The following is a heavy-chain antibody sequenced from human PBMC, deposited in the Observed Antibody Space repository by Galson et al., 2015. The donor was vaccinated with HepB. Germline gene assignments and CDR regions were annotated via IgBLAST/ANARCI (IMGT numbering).Heavy chain of an antibody. V-gene: IGHV3-33*01. CDR2: IWFDGNYK. Sequence: SLRLSCAASGFTFSNYDMHWVRQAPGKGLEWVAVIWFDGNYKYYADSVKGRFTISRDNSKNTLYLQVSSLRAEDTAVYYCASGRLEGFDIWGQGTMVTVSS. CDR1: GFTFSNYD. J-gene: IGHJ3*02. CDR3: ASGRLEGFDI.